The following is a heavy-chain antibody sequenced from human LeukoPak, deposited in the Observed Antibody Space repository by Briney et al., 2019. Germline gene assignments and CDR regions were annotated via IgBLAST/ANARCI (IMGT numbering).Heavy chain of an antibody. CDR2: ISSSGSTI. D-gene: IGHD5-18*01. V-gene: IGHV3-11*01. CDR1: GFTFSDYY. J-gene: IGHJ5*02. CDR3: AREGYSYGLNWFDP. Sequence: GGSLRLSCAASGFTFSDYYMSWIRQAPGKGLEWVSYISSSGSTIYYADSVKGRFTISRDNSKNTLYLQMNSLRAEDTAVYYCAREGYSYGLNWFDPWGQGTLVTVSS.